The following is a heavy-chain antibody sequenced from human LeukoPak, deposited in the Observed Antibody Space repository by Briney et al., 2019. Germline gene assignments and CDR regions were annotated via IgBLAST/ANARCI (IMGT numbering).Heavy chain of an antibody. J-gene: IGHJ4*02. CDR1: GFTFSDYY. CDR3: AKYAGSSALDY. V-gene: IGHV3-11*04. CDR2: ISTSSGTI. Sequence: GGSLRLSCAASGFTFSDYYMSWIRQAPGKGLEWVSYISTSSGTIYYADSVKGRFTISRDNAKNSLYLQMNGLRAEDTAVYYCAKYAGSSALDYWGQGTLVTVSS. D-gene: IGHD2-2*01.